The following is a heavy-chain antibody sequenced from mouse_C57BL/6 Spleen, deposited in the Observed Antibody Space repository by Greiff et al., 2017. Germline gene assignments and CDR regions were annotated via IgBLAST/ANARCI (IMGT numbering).Heavy chain of an antibody. J-gene: IGHJ2*01. CDR1: GFTFSSYA. CDR2: ISRSGDYI. CDR3: TREGMVTTGYYFDD. V-gene: IGHV5-9-1*02. D-gene: IGHD2-2*01. Sequence: DVKLVESGEGLVKPGGSLKLSCAASGFTFSSYAMSWVRQTPEKRLEWVAYISRSGDYIYYAETVKGRFTISRDNTRNTLYLQMSSLKSEDTAMYYCTREGMVTTGYYFDDWGQGTTLTVSS.